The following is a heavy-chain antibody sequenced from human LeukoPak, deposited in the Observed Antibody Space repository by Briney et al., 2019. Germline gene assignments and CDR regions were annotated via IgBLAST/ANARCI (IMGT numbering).Heavy chain of an antibody. J-gene: IGHJ5*02. CDR1: GGSISSGDYY. Sequence: SETLSPTCTVSGGSISSGDYYWSSIRQPPGKGLEWIGYIYYSGNTYYNPSLKTRVTLSVDTSKNRFSLKLLSVTAAATAVYYCTCRRQWYYYGSRPTDNWFAPWGEGTLVTVSS. CDR3: TCRRQWYYYGSRPTDNWFAP. V-gene: IGHV4-30-4*01. D-gene: IGHD3-10*01. CDR2: IYYSGNT.